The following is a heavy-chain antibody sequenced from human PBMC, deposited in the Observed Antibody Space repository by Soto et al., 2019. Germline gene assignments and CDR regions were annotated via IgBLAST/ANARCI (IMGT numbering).Heavy chain of an antibody. V-gene: IGHV1-8*01. CDR2: MNPNSGNT. D-gene: IGHD6-13*01. J-gene: IGHJ5*02. CDR1: GYTFTSYD. CDR3: ARRRGIAAAARKGFDP. Sequence: QVQLVQSGAEVKKPGASVKVSCKASGYTFTSYDINWVRQATGQGLEWMGWMNPNSGNTGYAQKFQGRVTMTRNTSIGMAYMELSSLGSEDTAVYYCARRRGIAAAARKGFDPWGQGTLVNVSS.